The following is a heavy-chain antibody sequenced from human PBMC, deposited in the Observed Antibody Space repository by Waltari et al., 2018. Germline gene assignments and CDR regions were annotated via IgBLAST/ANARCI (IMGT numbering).Heavy chain of an antibody. D-gene: IGHD3-22*01. CDR3: AKDGGYDSSGYFDY. CDR2: ISWDGGST. Sequence: EVQLVESGGVVVQPGGSLILSCAASGFTFDDYTMHCVRQAPGKGLEWVSLISWDGGSTYYADSVKGRFTISRDNSKNSLYLQMNSLRTEDTALYYCAKDGGYDSSGYFDYWGQGTLVTVSS. CDR1: GFTFDDYT. V-gene: IGHV3-43*01. J-gene: IGHJ4*02.